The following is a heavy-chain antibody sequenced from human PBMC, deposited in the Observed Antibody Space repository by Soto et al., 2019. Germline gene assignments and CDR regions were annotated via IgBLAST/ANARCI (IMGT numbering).Heavy chain of an antibody. Sequence: EVQLVESGGALVKPGGSLRLSCAASGFSFSNSWMTWVRQAPGKELEWVGRIKSKAEGGITDYAAPVKGRFTISRDDSKNTLFLEMNSLKSEDTAVYYCATGAGRPAEHFAWWGQGTLVTVSS. V-gene: IGHV3-15*02. CDR3: ATGAGRPAEHFAW. J-gene: IGHJ4*02. D-gene: IGHD3-10*01. CDR1: GFSFSNSW. CDR2: IKSKAEGGIT.